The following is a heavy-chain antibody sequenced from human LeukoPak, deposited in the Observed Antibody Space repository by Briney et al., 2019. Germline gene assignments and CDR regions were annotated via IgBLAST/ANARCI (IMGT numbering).Heavy chain of an antibody. CDR1: GGTFSSYA. D-gene: IGHD6-13*01. J-gene: IGHJ3*02. CDR2: IIPIFGTA. V-gene: IGHV1-69*13. CDR3: ARDGAAAAYDAFDI. Sequence: SGKVSCKASGGTFSSYAIRWVRQAPGQGLECMGGIIPIFGTANYAQKFQGRVTITADESTSTAYMELSSLRSEDTAVYYCARDGAAAAYDAFDIWGQGTMVTVSS.